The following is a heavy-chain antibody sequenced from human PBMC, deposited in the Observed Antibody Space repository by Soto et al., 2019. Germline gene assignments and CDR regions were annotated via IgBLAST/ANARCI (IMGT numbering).Heavy chain of an antibody. V-gene: IGHV4-59*01. CDR1: GGSISSYY. CDR3: ARHTPAISISDH. Sequence: PSETLSLTCTVSGGSISSYYWSWIRQPPGKTLEWIGYIYYSGGTNYNPSLKSRVTISVDTSKNQFSLKLSSVTAADTAVYYCARHTPAISISDHWGQGTLVTVSS. CDR2: IYYSGGT. J-gene: IGHJ4*02. D-gene: IGHD2-15*01.